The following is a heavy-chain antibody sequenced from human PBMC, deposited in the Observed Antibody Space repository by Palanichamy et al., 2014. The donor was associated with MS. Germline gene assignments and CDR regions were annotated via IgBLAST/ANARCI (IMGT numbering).Heavy chain of an antibody. Sequence: EVQLLESGGGLVQPGGSLRLSCAASGFTFSNHAMNWVRQAPGKGLEWVSSISGTGSRTKYADSVEGRFTISRDNSKNTLYLQMNSLRTEDTAAYYCAKVLWVADSLRANPLGYWGQGTLVTVSS. CDR1: GFTFSNHA. V-gene: IGHV3-23*01. J-gene: IGHJ4*02. D-gene: IGHD3-10*01. CDR2: ISGTGSRT. CDR3: AKVLWVADSLRANPLGY.